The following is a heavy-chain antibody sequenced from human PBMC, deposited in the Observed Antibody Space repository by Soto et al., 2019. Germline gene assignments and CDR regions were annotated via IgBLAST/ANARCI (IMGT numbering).Heavy chain of an antibody. CDR1: GFTFSNAW. J-gene: IGHJ6*02. CDR2: IKSKTDGGTT. D-gene: IGHD1-26*01. V-gene: IGHV3-15*01. CDR3: TTDLSPYGWSLSYYYYGMDV. Sequence: KTGGSLRLSCAASGFTFSNAWMSWVRQAPGKGLEWVGRIKSKTDGGTTDYAAPVKGRFTISRDDPKNTLYLQMNSLKTEDTAVYYCTTDLSPYGWSLSYYYYGMDVWGQGTTVTVSS.